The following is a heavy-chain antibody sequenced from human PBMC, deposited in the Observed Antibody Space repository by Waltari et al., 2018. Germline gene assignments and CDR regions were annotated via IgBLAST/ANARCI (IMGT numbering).Heavy chain of an antibody. Sequence: QVNLVESGGGVVQPGGSLRLSCATSGFTFSNFGMHWVRQAPGKGLGWVALIWFEGSDKFYADSVRGRFTISRDNSARTLYLDMDSLRLDDTAMYYCAKDAFGNTYLDFWGQGTLVTVSS. CDR3: AKDAFGNTYLDF. J-gene: IGHJ4*02. CDR2: IWFEGSDK. V-gene: IGHV3-30*02. CDR1: GFTFSNFG. D-gene: IGHD2-2*02.